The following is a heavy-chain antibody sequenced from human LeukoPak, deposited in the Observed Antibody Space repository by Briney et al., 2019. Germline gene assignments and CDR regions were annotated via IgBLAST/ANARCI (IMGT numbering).Heavy chain of an antibody. CDR3: ARGYDCGGDCYSRWYFDL. D-gene: IGHD2-21*01. J-gene: IGHJ2*01. V-gene: IGHV4-61*02. Sequence: NASQTLSLTCTVSGGSISSGSYYWSWIRQPAGKGLEWIGRIYTSGTTNCNPSLKSRVTISVDTSKKEFSLKLTSLTAADTAVYYCARGYDCGGDCYSRWYFDLWGRGTLVTVSS. CDR1: GGSISSGSYY. CDR2: IYTSGTT.